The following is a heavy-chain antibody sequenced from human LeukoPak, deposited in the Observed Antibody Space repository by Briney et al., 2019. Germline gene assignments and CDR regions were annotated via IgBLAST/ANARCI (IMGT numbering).Heavy chain of an antibody. Sequence: WGTLRLSCSASGCIFSSSAMYWVRQGQGQGLEFVSHVSSNGGVINYGDSVKGRFTISRDNSKNTLYLRMNSLRNEDTAVYYCVKELGYCSRMSCSTDYWGQGTLVTVSS. J-gene: IGHJ4*02. V-gene: IGHV3-64D*06. CDR2: VSSNGGVI. CDR3: VKELGYCSRMSCSTDY. D-gene: IGHD2-2*01. CDR1: GCIFSSSA.